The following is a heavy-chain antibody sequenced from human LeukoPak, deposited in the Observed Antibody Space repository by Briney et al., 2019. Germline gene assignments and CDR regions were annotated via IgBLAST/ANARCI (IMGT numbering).Heavy chain of an antibody. CDR1: GGSFSGYY. V-gene: IGHV4-59*01. CDR2: IYYSGST. D-gene: IGHD1-26*01. Sequence: PSETLSLTCAVYGGSFSGYYWSWIRQPPGKGLEWIGYIYYSGSTNYNPSLKSRVTISVDTSKNQFSLKLSSVTAADTAVYYCARVRPGGSQYFDYWGQGTLVTVSS. J-gene: IGHJ4*02. CDR3: ARVRPGGSQYFDY.